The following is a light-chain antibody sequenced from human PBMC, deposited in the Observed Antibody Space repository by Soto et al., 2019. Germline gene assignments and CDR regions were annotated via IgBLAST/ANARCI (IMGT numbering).Light chain of an antibody. CDR2: GAS. Sequence: EIVLTQSPGTLSLSPGERATLSCRASQSVSSSYLAWYQQKPGQAPRLLIYGASSRATGIPDWFSGSGSGTDFPIIISRLAPEDFAVYYCQRYGSSPITFGQGTRLEIK. V-gene: IGKV3-20*01. CDR1: QSVSSSY. J-gene: IGKJ5*01. CDR3: QRYGSSPIT.